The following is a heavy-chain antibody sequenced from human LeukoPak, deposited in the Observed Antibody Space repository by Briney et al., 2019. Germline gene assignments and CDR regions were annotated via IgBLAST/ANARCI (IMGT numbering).Heavy chain of an antibody. J-gene: IGHJ3*02. V-gene: IGHV1-2*02. CDR3: ARERTTVTHHTDAFDI. CDR1: GYTFTGYY. D-gene: IGHD4-11*01. CDR2: INPNSGGT. Sequence: ASVTVSCKASGYTFTGYYMHWVRQAPGQGLEWMGWINPNSGGTNYAQKFQGRVTMTRDTSISTAYMELSRLRSDDTAVYYCARERTTVTHHTDAFDIWGQGTMVTVSS.